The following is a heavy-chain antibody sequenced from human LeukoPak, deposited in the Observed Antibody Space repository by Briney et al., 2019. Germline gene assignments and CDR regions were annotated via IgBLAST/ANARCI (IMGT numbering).Heavy chain of an antibody. J-gene: IGHJ4*02. CDR2: ISGGGGST. D-gene: IGHD3-3*01. CDR3: AKEWSLVLTSSFDY. Sequence: GGSLRLSCAASGFTYSSYAMRWVRQAPGKGLEGVSGISGGGGSTYYADSVKGRFTISRDNSKNTLYLQMSSLRAEDAAVYYCAKEWSLVLTSSFDYWGQGTLVTVSS. V-gene: IGHV3-23*01. CDR1: GFTYSSYA.